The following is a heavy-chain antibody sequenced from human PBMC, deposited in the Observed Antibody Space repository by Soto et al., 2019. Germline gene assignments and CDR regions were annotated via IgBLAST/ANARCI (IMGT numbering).Heavy chain of an antibody. J-gene: IGHJ5*02. D-gene: IGHD3-22*01. V-gene: IGHV1-69*13. Sequence: SVKVSCKASGGTFSSSSISWVRQAPGQGLEWMGGIIPIFGTANYTQKFQGRVTITADESTSTAYMELSSLSSDDTAVYYCARPIRHYYERGGQSAWFDPWGQGTLVTVSS. CDR3: ARPIRHYYERGGQSAWFDP. CDR2: IIPIFGTA. CDR1: GGTFSSSS.